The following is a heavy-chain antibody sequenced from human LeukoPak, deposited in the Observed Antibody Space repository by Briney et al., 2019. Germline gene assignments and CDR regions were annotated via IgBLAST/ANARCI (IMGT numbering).Heavy chain of an antibody. CDR3: ARGRYSWNYGVVFDY. V-gene: IGHV4-59*01. CDR2: IYYSGST. J-gene: IGHJ4*02. CDR1: GGSISSYY. Sequence: PSETLSLTCTVSGGSISSYYWSWIRQPPGKGLEWIGYIYYSGSTNYNPSLKSRVTISVDTSKNQFSLKLSSVTAADTAVYYCARGRYSWNYGVVFDYWGQGTLATVSS. D-gene: IGHD1-26*01.